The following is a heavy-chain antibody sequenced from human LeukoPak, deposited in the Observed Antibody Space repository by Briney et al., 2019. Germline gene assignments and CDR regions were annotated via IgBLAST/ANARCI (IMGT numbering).Heavy chain of an antibody. V-gene: IGHV7-4-1*02. CDR2: INTNTGKP. CDR3: TSVIVGATAPWFDP. CDR1: GNILIRYT. Sequence: GASVKVSCKASGNILIRYTINWVRQAHGQGLEWMGWINTNTGKPVYAQGLTGRFVFSWDTSVSTAYLQISSLKTEDTGIYFCTSVIVGATAPWFDPWGQGTPVTVSS. D-gene: IGHD1-26*01. J-gene: IGHJ5*02.